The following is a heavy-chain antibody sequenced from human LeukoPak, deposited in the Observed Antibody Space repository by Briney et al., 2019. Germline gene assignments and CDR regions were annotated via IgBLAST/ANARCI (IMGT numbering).Heavy chain of an antibody. D-gene: IGHD4-17*01. CDR3: ASNAGSTATFDC. CDR2: IYYSGNT. CDR1: GGSISSSSYY. V-gene: IGHV4-39*07. J-gene: IGHJ4*02. Sequence: SETLSLTCTVSGGSISSSSYYWGWIRQPPGKGLEWIGCIYYSGNTYYNLSLKSRVTISVDTSKNQFSLRLNSVTAADTAVYYCASNAGSTATFDCWGQGTLVTASS.